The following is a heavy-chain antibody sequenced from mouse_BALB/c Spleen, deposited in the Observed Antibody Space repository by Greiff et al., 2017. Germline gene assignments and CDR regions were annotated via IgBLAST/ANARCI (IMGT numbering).Heavy chain of an antibody. CDR2: ISYDGSN. CDR1: GYSITSGYY. V-gene: IGHV3-6*02. D-gene: IGHD2-1*01. J-gene: IGHJ2*01. CDR3: AIYYGNYVDY. Sequence: EVQLVESGPGLVKPSQSLSLTCSVTGYSITSGYYWNWIRQFPGNKLEWMGYISYDGSNNYNPSLKNRISITRDTSKNQFFLKLNSVTTEDTATYYCAIYYGNYVDYWGQGTTLTVSS.